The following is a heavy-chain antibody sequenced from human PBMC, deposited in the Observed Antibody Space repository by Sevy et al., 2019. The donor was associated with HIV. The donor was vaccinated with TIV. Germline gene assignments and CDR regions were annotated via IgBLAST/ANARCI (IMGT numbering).Heavy chain of an antibody. D-gene: IGHD6-19*01. CDR3: AKPFAGIAVAKFSYYFDY. Sequence: GGSLRLSCAASGFTFSSYAMSWVRQAPGKGLEWVSAISGSGGSTYYADSVKGRFTISRDNSKNTLYLQMNSLRAEDTAVYYCAKPFAGIAVAKFSYYFDYWGQGTLVTVSS. J-gene: IGHJ4*02. CDR1: GFTFSSYA. V-gene: IGHV3-23*01. CDR2: ISGSGGST.